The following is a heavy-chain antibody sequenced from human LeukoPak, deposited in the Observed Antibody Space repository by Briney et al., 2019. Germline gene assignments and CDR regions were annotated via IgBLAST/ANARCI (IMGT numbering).Heavy chain of an antibody. CDR1: GGSISSSSYY. V-gene: IGHV4-39*07. CDR3: ARAGIAVASYNWFDP. Sequence: SETLSLTCTVSGGSISSSSYYWGWIRQPPGKGLEWIGSIYYSGSTYYNPSLKSRVTISVDTSKNQFSLKLSSVTAADTAVYYCARAGIAVASYNWFDPWGQGTLVTVSS. CDR2: IYYSGST. J-gene: IGHJ5*02. D-gene: IGHD6-19*01.